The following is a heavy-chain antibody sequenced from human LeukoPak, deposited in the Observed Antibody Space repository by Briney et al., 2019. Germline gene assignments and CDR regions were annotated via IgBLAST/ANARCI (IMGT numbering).Heavy chain of an antibody. J-gene: IGHJ4*02. V-gene: IGHV1-8*01. CDR3: ARASMVRDLSLDY. D-gene: IGHD3-10*01. CDR1: GYTFTSYD. Sequence: APVRVSCKASGYTFTSYDINGGPQGPGQGREGRGWMNPSSGKTGYAQKFQGRVTMTRNTSISTAYMELSSLRSEDTAVYYCARASMVRDLSLDYWGQGTLVTVSS. CDR2: MNPSSGKT.